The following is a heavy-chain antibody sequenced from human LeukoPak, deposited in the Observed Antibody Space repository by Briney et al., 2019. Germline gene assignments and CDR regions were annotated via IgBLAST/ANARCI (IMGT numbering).Heavy chain of an antibody. D-gene: IGHD6-13*01. V-gene: IGHV3-30*18. CDR2: ISYDGSNK. CDR1: GFTFSSYG. Sequence: PGGSLRLSCAASGFTFSSYGKHWVRQAPGKGLEWVAVISYDGSNKYYADSVKGRFTISRDNSKNTLYLQMNSLRAEDTAVYYCANTLGSSWYVPVDYWGQGTLVTVSS. J-gene: IGHJ4*02. CDR3: ANTLGSSWYVPVDY.